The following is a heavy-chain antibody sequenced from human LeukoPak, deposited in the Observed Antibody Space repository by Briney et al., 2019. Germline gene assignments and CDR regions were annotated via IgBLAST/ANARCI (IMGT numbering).Heavy chain of an antibody. CDR3: ARAEAVSGVLDY. CDR2: IYSGGST. CDR1: GFTVSSNY. D-gene: IGHD3-10*01. Sequence: PGGSLRLSCAASGFTVSSNYMSWVRQAPGKGLEGVSVIYSGGSTYYADSVKGRFTISRDNSKNTLYLQMNSLRAEDTAVYYCARAEAVSGVLDYWRQGTLVTVSS. V-gene: IGHV3-53*01. J-gene: IGHJ4*02.